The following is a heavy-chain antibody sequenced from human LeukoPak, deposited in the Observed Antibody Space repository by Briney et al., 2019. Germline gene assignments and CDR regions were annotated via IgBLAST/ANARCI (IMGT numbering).Heavy chain of an antibody. Sequence: SETLSLTCTVSGGSISSSSYYWGWIRQPPGKGLEWIGSIYYSGSTYYNPSLKSRVTISVDTSKNQFSLKLSSVTAADTAVYYCARRGYDILTGYYTGDWGRGTLVTVSS. D-gene: IGHD3-9*01. CDR2: IYYSGST. V-gene: IGHV4-39*01. CDR3: ARRGYDILTGYYTGD. CDR1: GGSISSSSYY. J-gene: IGHJ4*02.